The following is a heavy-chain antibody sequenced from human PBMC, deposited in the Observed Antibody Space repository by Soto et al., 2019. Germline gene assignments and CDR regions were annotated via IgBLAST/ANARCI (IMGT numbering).Heavy chain of an antibody. V-gene: IGHV3-30*18. CDR3: AKDLGYGGNPPVGDY. J-gene: IGHJ4*02. D-gene: IGHD2-15*01. CDR1: GFTFSSYG. Sequence: QVQLVESGGGVVQPGRSLRLSCAASGFTFSSYGMHWVRQAPGKGLEWVAVISYDGSNKYYADSVKGRFTISRDNSKNRLDLQMNSLRAEDTAVYYCAKDLGYGGNPPVGDYWGQGTLVTVSS. CDR2: ISYDGSNK.